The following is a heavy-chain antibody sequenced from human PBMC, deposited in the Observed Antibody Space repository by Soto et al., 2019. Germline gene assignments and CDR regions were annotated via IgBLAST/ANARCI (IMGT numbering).Heavy chain of an antibody. Sequence: QVQLVQSGAEVKKPGASVKVSCKTSGYPFTSYGINWVRQAPGQGPEWMGWISAYDDKTIYSQKFQGRVTLTADTSTPTASMELRGLGSDDTAVYYCARDRLIAVTGLLRNWGQGTLVTVSS. CDR3: ARDRLIAVTGLLRN. CDR1: GYPFTSYG. CDR2: ISAYDDKT. D-gene: IGHD6-19*01. J-gene: IGHJ4*02. V-gene: IGHV1-18*01.